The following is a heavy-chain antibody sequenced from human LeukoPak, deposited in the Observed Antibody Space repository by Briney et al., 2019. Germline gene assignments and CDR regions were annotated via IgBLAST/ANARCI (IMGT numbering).Heavy chain of an antibody. V-gene: IGHV3-23*01. CDR2: ISGSGGST. CDR1: GFTFSSYA. J-gene: IGHJ4*02. Sequence: TGGSLRLSCAASGFTFSSYAMSWVRQAPGKGQEWVSAISGSGGSTYYADSVKGRFTISRDNSKNTLYLQMNSLRAECTAVYYCAKARSAVRGVTGYFDYWGQGTLVTVSS. CDR3: AKARSAVRGVTGYFDY. D-gene: IGHD3-10*01.